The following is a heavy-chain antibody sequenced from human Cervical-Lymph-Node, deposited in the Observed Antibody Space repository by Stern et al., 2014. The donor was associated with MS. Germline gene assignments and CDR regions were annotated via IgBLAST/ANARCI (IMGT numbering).Heavy chain of an antibody. D-gene: IGHD3-22*01. V-gene: IGHV4-30-4*01. J-gene: IGHJ4*02. Sequence: QVQLQESGPGLVKPSQTLSLTCTVSGGPISSGAYYWSWIRQPPGKGLEWIGYIYYSGSTYYNPSLKSRVSISVDTSKNHFSLNLSSVTAADTAVYYCARVISGWVYFDYWGQGTRVTVSS. CDR2: IYYSGST. CDR3: ARVISGWVYFDY. CDR1: GGPISSGAYY.